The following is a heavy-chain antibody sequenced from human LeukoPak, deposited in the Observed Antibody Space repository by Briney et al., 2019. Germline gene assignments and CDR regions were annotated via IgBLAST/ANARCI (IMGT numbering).Heavy chain of an antibody. CDR3: ARGAQVSLPAASLDY. CDR1: GYTFTGYY. V-gene: IGHV1-2*04. J-gene: IGHJ4*02. CDR2: INPNSGGT. D-gene: IGHD2-2*01. Sequence: GASVKVSCKASGYTFTGYYMHWVRQAPGQGIEWMGWINPNSGGTNYAQKFQGWVTMTRDTSISTAYMELSRLRSDDTAVYYCARGAQVSLPAASLDYWGQGTLVTVSS.